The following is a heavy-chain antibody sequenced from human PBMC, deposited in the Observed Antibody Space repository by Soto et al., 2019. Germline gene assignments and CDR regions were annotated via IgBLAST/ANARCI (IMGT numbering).Heavy chain of an antibody. D-gene: IGHD3-22*01. CDR2: ISAST. CDR3: ARDSTKGGYYLGLDY. V-gene: IGHV3-23*01. CDR1: GFTVSSYA. Sequence: PGGSLRLSCAASGFTVSSYALNWVRQAPGKGLEWVSGISASTYYADSVKGRFTISRDTSKNTLYLQMNSLRAEDTAVYYCARDSTKGGYYLGLDYWGQGTLVTVSS. J-gene: IGHJ4*02.